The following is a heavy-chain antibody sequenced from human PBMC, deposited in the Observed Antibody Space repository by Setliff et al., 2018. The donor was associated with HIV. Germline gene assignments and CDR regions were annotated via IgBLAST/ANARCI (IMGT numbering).Heavy chain of an antibody. CDR1: GGSLSNYY. CDR3: ARGRSDFNYWSGYYGWLDP. CDR2: YYATVSA. V-gene: IGHV4-4*08. Sequence: SETLSLTCNVSGGSLSNYYWGWIRQSPGKGLEWIGHYYATVSAEYSPSLKGRVTISLDPPQNRFSLSLTSVTVADTAVYYCARGRSDFNYWSGYYGWLDPWGQGILVTVSS. J-gene: IGHJ5*02. D-gene: IGHD3-3*01.